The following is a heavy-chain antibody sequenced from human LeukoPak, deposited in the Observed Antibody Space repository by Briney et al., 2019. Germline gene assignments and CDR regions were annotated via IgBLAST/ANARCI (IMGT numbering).Heavy chain of an antibody. Sequence: RASVKVSCKASGYTFTSYAMHWVRQAPGQRLEWMGWINAGNGNTKYSQKFQGRVTITRDTSASTAYMELSSLRSEDTAVYYCARLGSRHGYNWGDLWGQGTLVSVSS. CDR1: GYTFTSYA. CDR2: INAGNGNT. V-gene: IGHV1-3*01. CDR3: ARLGSRHGYNWGDL. J-gene: IGHJ5*02. D-gene: IGHD5-24*01.